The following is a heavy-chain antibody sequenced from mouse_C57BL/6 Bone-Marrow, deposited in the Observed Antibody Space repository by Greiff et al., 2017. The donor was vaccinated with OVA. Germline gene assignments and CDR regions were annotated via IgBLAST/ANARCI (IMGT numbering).Heavy chain of an antibody. V-gene: IGHV1-26*01. D-gene: IGHD1-1*01. Sequence: EVQLQQSGPELVKPGASVKISCKASGYTFTDYYMNWVKQSHGKSLEWIGDINPNNGGTSYNQKFKGKATLTVDKSSSTAYIELSSRTSEDSAVYYCARSPIYYYGSSPYWYFDVWGTGTTVTVSS. J-gene: IGHJ1*03. CDR1: GYTFTDYY. CDR2: INPNNGGT. CDR3: ARSPIYYYGSSPYWYFDV.